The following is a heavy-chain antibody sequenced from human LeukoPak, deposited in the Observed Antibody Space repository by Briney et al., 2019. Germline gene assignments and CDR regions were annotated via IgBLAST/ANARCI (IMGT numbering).Heavy chain of an antibody. CDR3: ARGSSSSWTDY. CDR2: ISHSGST. Sequence: SETLSLTCIVSGGSSSSYSWGWIRQPPGKGLEWIGSISHSGSTYYNPSLKSRVTISFDTSKNQFSLRLSSVTAADTAVYYCARGSSSSWTDYWGQGTLVTVSS. D-gene: IGHD6-13*01. V-gene: IGHV4-39*07. CDR1: GGSSSSYS. J-gene: IGHJ4*02.